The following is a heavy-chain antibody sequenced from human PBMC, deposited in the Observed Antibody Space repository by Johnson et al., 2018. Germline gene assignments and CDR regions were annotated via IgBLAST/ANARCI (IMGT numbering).Heavy chain of an antibody. D-gene: IGHD3-10*01. CDR3: AREATSASWYGDVWTNYYYHYMDV. Sequence: VQLVETGPGLVKPSDPLSLTCTVSGGSLNNHYWSWIRPPPGTGPEWMGYIFYRGSTTYNPSLKSRVPISVDTSKKQLSLKLTPVTAAATAVYYLAREATSASWYGDVWTNYYYHYMDVWGKGTTVTVSS. CDR2: IFYRGST. V-gene: IGHV4-59*11. CDR1: GGSLNNHY. J-gene: IGHJ6*03.